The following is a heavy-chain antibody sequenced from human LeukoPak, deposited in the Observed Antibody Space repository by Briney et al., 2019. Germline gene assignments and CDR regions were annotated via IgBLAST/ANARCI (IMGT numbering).Heavy chain of an antibody. J-gene: IGHJ4*02. D-gene: IGHD5-24*01. CDR1: GGSVSSYY. V-gene: IGHV4-59*02. CDR3: ARDQGGYNYDY. Sequence: SETLSLTCTVSGGSVSSYYWSWIRQPPGKGLEWIGYIYYSGSTNYNPSLKSRVTISVDTSKNQFSLKLSSVTAADTAVYYCARDQGGYNYDYWGQGTLVTVSS. CDR2: IYYSGST.